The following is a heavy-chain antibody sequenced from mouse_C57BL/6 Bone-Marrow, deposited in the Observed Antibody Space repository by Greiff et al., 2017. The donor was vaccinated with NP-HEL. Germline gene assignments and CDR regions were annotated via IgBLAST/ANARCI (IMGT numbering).Heavy chain of an antibody. V-gene: IGHV1-82*01. Sequence: QVQLQQSGPELVKPGASVKISCKASGYAFSSSWMNWVKQRPGKGLEWIGRIYPGDGDTNYNGKFKGKATLTADKSSSTAYMQLSSLTSEDAAVYFCAKITTVVAGDYWGQGTTLTVSS. J-gene: IGHJ2*01. CDR1: GYAFSSSW. CDR2: IYPGDGDT. CDR3: AKITTVVAGDY. D-gene: IGHD1-1*01.